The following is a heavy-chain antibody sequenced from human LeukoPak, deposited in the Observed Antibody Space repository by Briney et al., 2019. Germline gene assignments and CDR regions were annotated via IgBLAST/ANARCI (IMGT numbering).Heavy chain of an antibody. Sequence: GGSLRLSCAASGFTFSSYEMNWVRQAPGKGLEWVSYISSSGSTIYYADSVKGRFTISRDNSKNTLYLQMNSLRAEDTAVYYCARGIVGAPAAFDYWGQGTLVTVSS. V-gene: IGHV3-48*03. J-gene: IGHJ4*02. CDR3: ARGIVGAPAAFDY. CDR1: GFTFSSYE. D-gene: IGHD1-26*01. CDR2: ISSSGSTI.